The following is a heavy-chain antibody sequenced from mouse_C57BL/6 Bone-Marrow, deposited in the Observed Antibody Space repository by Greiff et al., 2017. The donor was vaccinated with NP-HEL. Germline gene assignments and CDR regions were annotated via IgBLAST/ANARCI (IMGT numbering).Heavy chain of an antibody. CDR3: ARPPNYYGSSYYWYFDV. CDR1: GFTFSDYY. Sequence: EVKLVESGGGLVQPGGSLKLSCAASGFTFSDYYMYWVRQTPEKRLEWVAYISNGGGSTYYLDTVKGRFTISRDNAKNTLYLQMSRLKSEDTAMYYCARPPNYYGSSYYWYFDVWGTGTTVTVSS. J-gene: IGHJ1*03. V-gene: IGHV5-12*01. CDR2: ISNGGGST. D-gene: IGHD1-1*01.